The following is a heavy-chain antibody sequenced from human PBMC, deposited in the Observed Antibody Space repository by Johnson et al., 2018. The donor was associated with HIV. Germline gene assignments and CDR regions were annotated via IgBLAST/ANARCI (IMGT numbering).Heavy chain of an antibody. V-gene: IGHV3-11*01. CDR1: GFTFDDYG. Sequence: QVQLVESGGGLVKPGGSLRLSCAASGFTFDDYGMSWVRQAPGKGLEWVSYISSSGSTIYYADSVKGRFTISRDNAKNSLYLQMNSLRAEDTALYYCAKAGIRITMRVRGAFDIWGQGTMVTVSS. CDR3: AKAGIRITMRVRGAFDI. J-gene: IGHJ3*02. D-gene: IGHD3-22*01. CDR2: ISSSGSTI.